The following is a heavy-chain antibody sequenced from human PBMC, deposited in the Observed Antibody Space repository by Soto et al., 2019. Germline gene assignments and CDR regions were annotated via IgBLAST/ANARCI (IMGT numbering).Heavy chain of an antibody. D-gene: IGHD2-15*01. V-gene: IGHV3-30*04. CDR1: GFTFSSYS. Sequence: GGSLRLSCAASGFTFSSYSIHWVRQAPGKGLEWVTVISYDGSNKYYVDSVKGRFSISRDNSRNTLYLQMNSLRGEDTAVYYCARDITVVAKGQESYYYYGMDGWGQGTTVTVSS. J-gene: IGHJ6*02. CDR2: ISYDGSNK. CDR3: ARDITVVAKGQESYYYYGMDG.